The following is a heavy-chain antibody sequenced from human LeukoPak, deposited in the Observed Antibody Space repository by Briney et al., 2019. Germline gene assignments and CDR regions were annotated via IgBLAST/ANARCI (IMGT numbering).Heavy chain of an antibody. V-gene: IGHV4-4*07. CDR1: GGSTSSYY. J-gene: IGHJ5*02. CDR2: IYTSGST. CDR3: ASQYYYDSSGYRS. D-gene: IGHD3-22*01. Sequence: SETLSLTCTVSGGSTSSYYWSWIRQPAGKGLEWIGRIYTSGSTNYNPSLKSRVTISVDKSKNQFSLKLSSVTAADTAVYYCASQYYYDSSGYRSWGQGTLVTVSS.